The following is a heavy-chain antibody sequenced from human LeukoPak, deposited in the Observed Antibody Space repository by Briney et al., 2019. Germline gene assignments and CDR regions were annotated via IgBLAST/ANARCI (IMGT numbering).Heavy chain of an antibody. CDR2: INSDGSTT. D-gene: IGHD2-2*01. Sequence: GGSLRLSCAASGFTFSSHWMHWVRQAPGKGLVWVSRINSDGSTTTYADSVKGRFTISRDNSKNTLYLQMNSLRAEDTAVYYCAKDLVVVPAAMPHDAFDIWGQGTMVTVSS. CDR1: GFTFSSHW. V-gene: IGHV3-74*01. J-gene: IGHJ3*02. CDR3: AKDLVVVPAAMPHDAFDI.